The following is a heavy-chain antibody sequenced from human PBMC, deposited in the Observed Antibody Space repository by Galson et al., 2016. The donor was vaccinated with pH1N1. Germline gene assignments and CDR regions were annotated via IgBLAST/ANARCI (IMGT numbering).Heavy chain of an antibody. J-gene: IGHJ3*02. CDR3: ARDPLRGALDI. CDR2: INDDGSER. CDR1: GFTFSRSW. Sequence: SLRLSCAGSGFTFSRSWMSWVRQSPGQGLQWVANINDDGSERYYVDSVVKGRFTISGDNARNSLYLQMNSLGVEDTAVYYCARDPLRGALDIWGQGTKRTVTS. D-gene: IGHD1-26*01. V-gene: IGHV3-7*01.